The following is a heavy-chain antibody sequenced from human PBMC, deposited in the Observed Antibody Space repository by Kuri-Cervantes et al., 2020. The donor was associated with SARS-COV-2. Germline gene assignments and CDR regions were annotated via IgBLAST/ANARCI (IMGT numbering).Heavy chain of an antibody. Sequence: ASVKVSCKTSGYTFTSFYLHWVRQAPGQGLEWMAIISPIAGDTTYAQRFQDRVSMTTDKSTSTVYLELSSLRSEDTAVYYCARDFRGSNYYDSSGPHDAFDILGQGTMVTVSS. CDR2: ISPIAGDT. D-gene: IGHD3-22*01. CDR3: ARDFRGSNYYDSSGPHDAFDI. J-gene: IGHJ3*02. CDR1: GYTFTSFY. V-gene: IGHV1-46*01.